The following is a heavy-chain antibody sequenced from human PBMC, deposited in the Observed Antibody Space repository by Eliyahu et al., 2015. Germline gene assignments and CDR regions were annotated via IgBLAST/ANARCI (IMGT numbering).Heavy chain of an antibody. CDR2: INADNGNT. CDR1: GYTFTSXA. Sequence: QVQLVQSGAEVKSPGASVKVFCKASGYTFTSXAIHWVRQAPGQRLEWMGWINADNGNTKYSQKFQGRVTIRRDTSASTAYMELSGLRSEDTAVYYCAKSGRPSQYYYYGMDVWGQGTTVNVSS. V-gene: IGHV1-3*01. J-gene: IGHJ6*02. D-gene: IGHD1-26*01. CDR3: AKSGRPSQYYYYGMDV.